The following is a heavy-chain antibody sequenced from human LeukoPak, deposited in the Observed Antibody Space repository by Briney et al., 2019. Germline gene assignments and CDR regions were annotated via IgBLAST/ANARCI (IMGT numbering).Heavy chain of an antibody. CDR1: GFIFSSYA. J-gene: IGHJ2*01. D-gene: IGHD4-17*01. Sequence: PGGSLRLSCAASGFIFSSYAMSWVRQAPGKGLEWVAGISGSGGGTYYADSVKGRFTISRDNSKNTLYLQMNSLRVEDTAVYYCTKATGDYFWYFDLWGRGTLVTVSS. CDR2: ISGSGGGT. V-gene: IGHV3-23*01. CDR3: TKATGDYFWYFDL.